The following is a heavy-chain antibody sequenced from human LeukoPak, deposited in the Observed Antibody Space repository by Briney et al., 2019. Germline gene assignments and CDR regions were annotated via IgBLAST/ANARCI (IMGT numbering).Heavy chain of an antibody. D-gene: IGHD3-22*01. CDR1: GLTVSSNY. CDR3: ARALYYYDSSGYYFDY. J-gene: IGHJ4*02. CDR2: IHSGGST. V-gene: IGHV3-66*01. Sequence: GGSLRLSCAASGLTVSSNYMSWVRQAPGKGLEWVSVIHSGGSTYYADSGKGRFTISRDKSKNTVYLQMNSLRAEDTAVYYCARALYYYDSSGYYFDYWGQGTLVTVSS.